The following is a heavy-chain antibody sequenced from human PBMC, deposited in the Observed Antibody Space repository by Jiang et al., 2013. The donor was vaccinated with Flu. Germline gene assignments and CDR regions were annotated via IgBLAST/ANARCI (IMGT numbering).Heavy chain of an antibody. D-gene: IGHD3-3*01. Sequence: LLKPSETLSLTCAVYGGSFSGYYWSWIRQPPGKGLEWIGEINHSGSTNYNPSLKSRVTISVDTSKNQFSLKLSSVTAADTAVYYCARYDFWSVYFDYWGQGTLVTVSS. CDR3: ARYDFWSVYFDY. CDR2: INHSGST. CDR1: GGSFSGYY. J-gene: IGHJ4*02. V-gene: IGHV4-34*01.